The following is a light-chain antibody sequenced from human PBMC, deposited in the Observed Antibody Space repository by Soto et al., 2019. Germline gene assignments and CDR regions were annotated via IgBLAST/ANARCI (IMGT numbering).Light chain of an antibody. CDR1: SSDIGAYNR. CDR2: DVN. J-gene: IGLJ1*01. V-gene: IGLV2-18*02. CDR3: SSFTSSNTYV. Sequence: QCVRTQAPSVSGSAGEGGGISCTGTSSDIGAYNRVSWYQQPPGTAPKLMIYDVNNRPSGVPDRFSGSKSGNTASLTISGLQADDEADYYCSSFTSSNTYVFGTGTKVTVL.